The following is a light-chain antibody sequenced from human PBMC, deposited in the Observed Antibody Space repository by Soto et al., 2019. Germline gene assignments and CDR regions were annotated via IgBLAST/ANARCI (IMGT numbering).Light chain of an antibody. J-gene: IGLJ3*02. Sequence: SYELTQPPSVSVAPGQTARITCGGNNIGSKSVHWYQQKPGQAPVLVVYDDSDRPSGIPERFSGSNSGNTATLTISRVEAGDEADYYCQVWASSSDHSNWVFGGGTKVTVL. V-gene: IGLV3-21*02. CDR3: QVWASSSDHSNWV. CDR1: NIGSKS. CDR2: DDS.